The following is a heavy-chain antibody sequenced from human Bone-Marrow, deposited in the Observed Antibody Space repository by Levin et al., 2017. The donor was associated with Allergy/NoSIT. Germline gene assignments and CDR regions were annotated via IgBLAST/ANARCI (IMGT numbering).Heavy chain of an antibody. CDR2: IYYSGST. CDR1: GGSISSSSYY. Sequence: SETLSLTCTVSGGSISSSSYYWGWIRQPPGKGLEWIGSIYYSGSTYYNPSLKSRVTISVDTSKNQFSLKLSSVTAADTAVYYCARLFYSSGWYRGWFDPWGQGTLVTVSS. V-gene: IGHV4-39*01. CDR3: ARLFYSSGWYRGWFDP. D-gene: IGHD6-19*01. J-gene: IGHJ5*02.